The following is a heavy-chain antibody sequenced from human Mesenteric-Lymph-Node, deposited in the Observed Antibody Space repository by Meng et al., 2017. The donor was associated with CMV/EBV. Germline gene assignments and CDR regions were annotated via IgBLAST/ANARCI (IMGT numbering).Heavy chain of an antibody. CDR1: GYTFTSYD. J-gene: IGHJ6*02. CDR2: MNPNSGNT. Sequence: ASVKVSCKASGYTFTSYDINWVRQATGQGLEWMGWMNPNSGNTGYAQKFQGRVTMTRNTSISTAYMELSSLRSEDTAVYYCARSGPAAIGLPYYYYGMDVWGQGTTVTVSS. D-gene: IGHD2-2*02. CDR3: ARSGPAAIGLPYYYYGMDV. V-gene: IGHV1-8*01.